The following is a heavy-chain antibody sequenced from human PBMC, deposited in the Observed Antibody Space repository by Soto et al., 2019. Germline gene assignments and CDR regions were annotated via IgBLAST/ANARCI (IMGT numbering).Heavy chain of an antibody. CDR2: IWYDGSNK. V-gene: IGHV3-33*01. CDR1: GFTFSSHG. CDR3: ARWGNWKVADY. D-gene: IGHD3-16*01. Sequence: GSLLLSCTASGFTFSSHGMHWVRQAPGKGLEWVAVIWYDGSNKYYADSVKGRFTISRDNSKNMLYLEMNSLRAGDTAVYYCARWGNWKVADYWGQGALVTVS. J-gene: IGHJ4*02.